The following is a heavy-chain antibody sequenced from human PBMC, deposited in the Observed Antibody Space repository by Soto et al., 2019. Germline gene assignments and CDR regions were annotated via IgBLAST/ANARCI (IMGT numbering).Heavy chain of an antibody. V-gene: IGHV4-34*01. CDR2: INHSGST. Sequence: SETLSLTCAVYGGSFSGYYWSWIRQPPGKGLEWIGEINHSGSTNYNPSLKSRVTISVDTSKNQFSLKLSSVTAADTAVYYCARGRMDIVVVVAAFDYRGQGTLVNVPS. D-gene: IGHD2-15*01. J-gene: IGHJ4*02. CDR3: ARGRMDIVVVVAAFDY. CDR1: GGSFSGYY.